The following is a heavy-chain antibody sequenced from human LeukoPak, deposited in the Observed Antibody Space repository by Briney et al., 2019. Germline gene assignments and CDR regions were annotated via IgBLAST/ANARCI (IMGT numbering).Heavy chain of an antibody. CDR2: ISYDGSNK. CDR3: AKSKYQLLWGTDY. Sequence: GGSLRLSCAASGFTFSSYAMHWVRQAPGKGLEWVAVISYDGSNKYYADSVKGRFTISRDNSKNTLYLQMNSLRAEDTAVYYCAKSKYQLLWGTDYWGQGTLVTVSS. V-gene: IGHV3-30*04. D-gene: IGHD2-2*01. CDR1: GFTFSSYA. J-gene: IGHJ4*02.